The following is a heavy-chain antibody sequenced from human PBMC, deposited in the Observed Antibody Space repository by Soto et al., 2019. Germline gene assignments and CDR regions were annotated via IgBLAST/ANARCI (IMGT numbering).Heavy chain of an antibody. V-gene: IGHV3-72*01. CDR2: SKNKADSYTT. Sequence: EVQLVESGGGLVQPGGSLRLSCAASGFTFSDHYMDWVRQAPGKGLEWVGRSKNKADSYTTEYAASVKGRFTISRDGSKHSLFLQMNSLNTGATAVYYCTVWGSGNDFGAAWGQGILVTVSS. D-gene: IGHD3-10*01. CDR1: GFTFSDHY. J-gene: IGHJ4*02. CDR3: TVWGSGNDFGAA.